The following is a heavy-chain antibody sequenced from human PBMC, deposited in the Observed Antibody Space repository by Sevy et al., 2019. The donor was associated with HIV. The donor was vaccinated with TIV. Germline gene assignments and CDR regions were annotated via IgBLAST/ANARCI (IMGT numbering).Heavy chain of an antibody. V-gene: IGHV3-21*01. Sequence: GGSLRLSCTGSGFSFDSYDMNWVRQAPGKGLEWVASISSVSTIIYYGDSVRGRFSISRDNAKKSLYLQMNSLRVEDTAVYYCARVVGYVSRNYYKYYYDLDVWGQGTAVTVSS. J-gene: IGHJ6*02. D-gene: IGHD3-10*01. CDR3: ARVVGYVSRNYYKYYYDLDV. CDR2: ISSVSTII. CDR1: GFSFDSYD.